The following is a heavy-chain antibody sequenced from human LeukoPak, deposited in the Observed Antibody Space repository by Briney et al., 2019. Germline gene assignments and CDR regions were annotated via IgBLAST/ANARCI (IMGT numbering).Heavy chain of an antibody. CDR3: ARVPLGYCSGGSCRLVDWFDP. D-gene: IGHD2-15*01. Sequence: SETLSLTCTVSGGSISSYYWSWIRQPAGKGLEWIGRIYTSGSTNYNPSLKSRVTMSVDTSKNQFSLKLSSVTAADTAVYYCARVPLGYCSGGSCRLVDWFDPWGQGTLVTVSS. J-gene: IGHJ5*02. CDR2: IYTSGST. V-gene: IGHV4-4*07. CDR1: GGSISSYY.